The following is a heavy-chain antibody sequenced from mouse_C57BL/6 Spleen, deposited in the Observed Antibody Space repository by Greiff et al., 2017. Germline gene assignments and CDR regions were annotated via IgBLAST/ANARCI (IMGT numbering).Heavy chain of an antibody. CDR3: ARNPDYDRRVFAY. D-gene: IGHD2-4*01. CDR1: GFSLTSYG. CDR2: IWSGGST. Sequence: VKLVESGPGLVQPSQSLSITCTVSGFSLTSYGVHWVRQSPGKGLEWLGVIWSGGSTDYNAAFISRLSISKDNSKSQVFFKMNSLQADDTAIYYCARNPDYDRRVFAYWGQGTLVTVSA. V-gene: IGHV2-2*01. J-gene: IGHJ3*01.